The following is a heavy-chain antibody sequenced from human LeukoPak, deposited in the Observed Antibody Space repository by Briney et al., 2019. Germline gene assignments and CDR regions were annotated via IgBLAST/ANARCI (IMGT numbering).Heavy chain of an antibody. J-gene: IGHJ4*02. CDR1: GFTFSSYG. V-gene: IGHV3-30*18. CDR3: AKVEAVAGLVRLAC. D-gene: IGHD6-19*01. Sequence: PGGSLRLSCAASGFTFSSYGMRWVRQAPGKGLEWVAVISYDGSNKYYADSVKGRFTISRDNSKNTLYLQMNSLRAEDTAVYYCAKVEAVAGLVRLACWGEGTLVTVSS. CDR2: ISYDGSNK.